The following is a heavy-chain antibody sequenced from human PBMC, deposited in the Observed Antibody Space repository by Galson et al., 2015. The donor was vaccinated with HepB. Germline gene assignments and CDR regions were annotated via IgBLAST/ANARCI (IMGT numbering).Heavy chain of an antibody. CDR2: ISYDGSNK. CDR3: ARDPVYCSSTSCPPDY. J-gene: IGHJ4*02. V-gene: IGHV3-30-3*01. Sequence: SLRLSCAASGFTFSSYAMHWVRQAPGKGLEWVAVISYDGSNKYYADSVKGRFTISRDNSKNTLYLQMNSLRAEDTAVYYCARDPVYCSSTSCPPDYWGQGTLVTVSS. CDR1: GFTFSSYA. D-gene: IGHD2-2*01.